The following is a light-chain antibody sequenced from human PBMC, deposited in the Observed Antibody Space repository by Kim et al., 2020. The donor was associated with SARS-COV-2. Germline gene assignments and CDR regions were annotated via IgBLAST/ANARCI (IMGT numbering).Light chain of an antibody. CDR3: SSYEDINKFRV. Sequence: QSALTQPPSASGSPGQSVTIPCTGTSSDVGGYKFVSWYQQHPDKAPQLLIYEVNKRPSGVPDRFSGSKSGNTASLTVSGLQAEDEADYYCSSYEDINKFRVFGGGTQLTVL. J-gene: IGLJ3*02. CDR1: SSDVGGYKF. V-gene: IGLV2-8*01. CDR2: EVN.